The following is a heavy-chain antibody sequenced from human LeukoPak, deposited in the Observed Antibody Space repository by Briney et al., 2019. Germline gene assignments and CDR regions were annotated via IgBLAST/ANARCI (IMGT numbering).Heavy chain of an antibody. CDR3: AREITPVGGSPLIWFDP. D-gene: IGHD1-26*01. CDR2: INPNSGAS. V-gene: IGHV1-2*02. Sequence: ASVKVSCKPSGYTFPGHYMHWVRQAPGQGLEWMGWINPNSGASKSAQKFQGRVTMTRDTSITTAYMELSRLRSDDTAVYYCAREITPVGGSPLIWFDPWGQGTLVTVSS. CDR1: GYTFPGHY. J-gene: IGHJ5*02.